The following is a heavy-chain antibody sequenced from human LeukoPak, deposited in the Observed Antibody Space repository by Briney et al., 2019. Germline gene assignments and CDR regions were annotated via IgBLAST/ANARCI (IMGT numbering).Heavy chain of an antibody. D-gene: IGHD1-20*01. V-gene: IGHV3-21*04. CDR2: ISSSSSYI. Sequence: GGSLRLSCAASGFTFSSYSMNWVRQAPGKGLEWVSSISSSSSYIYYADSVKGRFTISRDNAKNSLYLQMNSLRAEDMALYYCAKDVNWNYHYYYMDVWGKGTTVTVSS. CDR3: AKDVNWNYHYYYMDV. CDR1: GFTFSSYS. J-gene: IGHJ6*03.